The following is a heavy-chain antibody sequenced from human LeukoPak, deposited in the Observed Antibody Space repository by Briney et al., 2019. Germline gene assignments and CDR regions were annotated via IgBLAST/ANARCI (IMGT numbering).Heavy chain of an antibody. CDR3: ARGRHSELRGYSYGYLSY. Sequence: SETLSLTCAVYGGSFSGYYWSWIRQPPGKGLEWIGEINHSGSTNYNPSLKSRVTISVDTSKNQFSLKLSSVTAADTAVYYCARGRHSELRGYSYGYLSYWGQGTLVTVSS. CDR2: INHSGST. D-gene: IGHD5-18*01. CDR1: GGSFSGYY. J-gene: IGHJ4*02. V-gene: IGHV4-34*01.